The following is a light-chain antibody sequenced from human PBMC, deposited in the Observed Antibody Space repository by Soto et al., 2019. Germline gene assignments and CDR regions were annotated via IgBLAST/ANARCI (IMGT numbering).Light chain of an antibody. V-gene: IGLV2-23*01. CDR1: SSDVGTYNL. Sequence: QSVLTQPAAVSGSPGQSITISCTGTSSDVGTYNLVSWYQQYPGKAPKLMIYATSKRPSGVSNRFSGSKSGDTASLTISGLQAQDEAAYYCTSFARGSTLVLGGGTKVTV. CDR2: ATS. CDR3: TSFARGSTLV. J-gene: IGLJ3*02.